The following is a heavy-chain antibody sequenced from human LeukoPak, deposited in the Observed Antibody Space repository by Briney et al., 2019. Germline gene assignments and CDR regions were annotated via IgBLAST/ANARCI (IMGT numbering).Heavy chain of an antibody. Sequence: ASVKVSCKASGYTFTGYYMHWVRQAPGQGLEWMGWINPNSGGTNYAQKFQGRVTMTRDTSISTAYMELSRLRSDDTAVYYCARSWYSSSLGVNWFDPWGQGTLVTVSS. D-gene: IGHD6-13*01. V-gene: IGHV1-2*02. J-gene: IGHJ5*02. CDR1: GYTFTGYY. CDR2: INPNSGGT. CDR3: ARSWYSSSLGVNWFDP.